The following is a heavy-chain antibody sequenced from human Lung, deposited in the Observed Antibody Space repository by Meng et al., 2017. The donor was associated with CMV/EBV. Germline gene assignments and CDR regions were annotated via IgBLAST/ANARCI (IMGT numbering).Heavy chain of an antibody. J-gene: IGHJ5*02. CDR3: ARDRRSLSNNWFDP. D-gene: IGHD2/OR15-2a*01. Sequence: SXTLSLTCTVSGGSISSYYWSWIRQPPGKGLEWIGYIYYSGSTIYNPSLKSRVTISVDTSKNEFSLKLSSVTAADTAIYYCARDRRSLSNNWFDPWGQGTXVTVSS. V-gene: IGHV4-59*01. CDR1: GGSISSYY. CDR2: IYYSGST.